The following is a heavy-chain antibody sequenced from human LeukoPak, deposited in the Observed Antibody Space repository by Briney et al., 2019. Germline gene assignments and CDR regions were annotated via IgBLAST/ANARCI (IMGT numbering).Heavy chain of an antibody. J-gene: IGHJ4*02. CDR2: IGGSSSSI. CDR3: ARESGESFDY. D-gene: IGHD3-10*01. V-gene: IGHV3-21*01. Sequence: LEWVSSIGGSSSSIYYADSVKGRFTISRDNAKNSLYLQMNSLRAEDTAVYYCARESGESFDYWGQGALVTVSS.